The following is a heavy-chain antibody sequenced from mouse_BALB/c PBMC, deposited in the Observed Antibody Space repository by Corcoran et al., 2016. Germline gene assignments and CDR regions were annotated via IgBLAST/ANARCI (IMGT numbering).Heavy chain of an antibody. V-gene: IGHV9-1*02. D-gene: IGHD3-2*01. J-gene: IGHJ2*01. CDR3: ARWDSSGY. CDR1: GYTFTNYG. Sequence: QIQLVQSGPELKKPGETVKISCKASGYTFTNYGMNWVKQAPGKGLKWMGWINTYTGEPTYADDFMGRFAFSLETSASTAYLQINNLKNEDMATYFCARWDSSGYWGQGTTLTVSS. CDR2: INTYTGEP.